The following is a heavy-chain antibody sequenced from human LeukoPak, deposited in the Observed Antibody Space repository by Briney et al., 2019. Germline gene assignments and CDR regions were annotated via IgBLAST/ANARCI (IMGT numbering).Heavy chain of an antibody. CDR3: ARAGVVHWLQDY. V-gene: IGHV3-7*04. CDR1: GFPFSSYW. Sequence: GGSLRLSCAASGFPFSSYWMSWVRQAPGKGLEWVANIKQGGSEKYYVDSLKGRFTISRDNAQNSLFLQMNSLRAEDTAVYYCARAGVVHWLQDYWGQGTLVTVSS. D-gene: IGHD3-9*01. J-gene: IGHJ4*02. CDR2: IKQGGSEK.